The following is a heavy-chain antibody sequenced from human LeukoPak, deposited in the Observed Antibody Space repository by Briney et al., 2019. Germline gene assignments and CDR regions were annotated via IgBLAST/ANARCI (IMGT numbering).Heavy chain of an antibody. D-gene: IGHD1-26*01. Sequence: GGSLRLSCAASGFTFSSYAMTWVHQAPGKGLEWVSAISGSGGSTYYADSVKGRFTISRDNSRNTLNLQMNSLRAEDTAVYYCAKCGIGTYYYYMDVWGKGTTVTVTS. CDR3: AKCGIGTYYYYMDV. J-gene: IGHJ6*03. V-gene: IGHV3-23*01. CDR1: GFTFSSYA. CDR2: ISGSGGST.